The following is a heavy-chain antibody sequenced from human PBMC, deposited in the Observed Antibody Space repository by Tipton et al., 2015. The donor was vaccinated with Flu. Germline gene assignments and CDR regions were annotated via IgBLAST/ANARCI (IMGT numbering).Heavy chain of an antibody. CDR1: GDSIGSDYF. CDR3: ARRDYSSYVSDPKNWLDP. CDR2: IHYSGSP. V-gene: IGHV4-38-2*01. J-gene: IGHJ5*02. D-gene: IGHD4-11*01. Sequence: TLSLTCSVSGDSIGSDYFWAWIRQAPGKGLEWIGNIHYSGSPHYNPSLKSRVTITVDTSKNQFSLGLTSMTAADTALYYCARRDYSSYVSDPKNWLDPWGQGTLVTVSS.